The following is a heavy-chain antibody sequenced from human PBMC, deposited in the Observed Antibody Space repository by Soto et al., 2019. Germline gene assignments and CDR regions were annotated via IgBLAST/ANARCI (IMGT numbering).Heavy chain of an antibody. CDR2: IWYDGSNK. V-gene: IGHV3-33*01. D-gene: IGHD1-26*01. Sequence: QVQLVESGGGVVQPGRSLRLSCAASGFTFSSYGMHWVRQAPGKGLEWVAVIWYDGSNKYYADSVKGRFTISRDNSKNTLYLQMNSLRAEDTAVYYCARDQSGSYPNWFDPWGQGTLGTVSS. J-gene: IGHJ5*02. CDR1: GFTFSSYG. CDR3: ARDQSGSYPNWFDP.